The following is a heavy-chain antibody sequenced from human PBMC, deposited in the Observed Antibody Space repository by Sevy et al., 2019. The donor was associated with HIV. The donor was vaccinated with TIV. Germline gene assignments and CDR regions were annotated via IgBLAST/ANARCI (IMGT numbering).Heavy chain of an antibody. V-gene: IGHV4-61*01. CDR3: VRDQYYDISTGLYAMEV. J-gene: IGHJ6*02. CDR2: VYYFRST. CDR1: TMSVSSASDY. Sequence: SETLSLTCNVSTMSVSSASDYWTWIRQPPGKGLEWIGNVYYFRSTNYNPSLKSRFTISLDTSKSQFSLKPRYVTTAETTVYYCVRDQYYDISTGLYAMEVWGQGTKVTVSS. D-gene: IGHD3-9*01.